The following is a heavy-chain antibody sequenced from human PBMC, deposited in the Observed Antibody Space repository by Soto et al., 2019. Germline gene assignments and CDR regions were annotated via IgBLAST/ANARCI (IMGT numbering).Heavy chain of an antibody. Sequence: SETLSLTCTVSGGSVSSGSYYWSWIRQPPGKGLEWIGYIYYSGSTNYNPSLKSRVTISVDTSKNQFSLKLSSVTAADTAVYYCARSIDYGDYDAYFDYWGQGTLVTVSS. CDR1: GGSVSSGSYY. CDR3: ARSIDYGDYDAYFDY. J-gene: IGHJ4*02. D-gene: IGHD4-17*01. V-gene: IGHV4-61*01. CDR2: IYYSGST.